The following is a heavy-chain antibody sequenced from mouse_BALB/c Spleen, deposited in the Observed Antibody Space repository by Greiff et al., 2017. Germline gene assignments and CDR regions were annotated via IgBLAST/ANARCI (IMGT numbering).Heavy chain of an antibody. D-gene: IGHD2-10*01. J-gene: IGHJ4*01. CDR3: ARTYYEDAMDY. CDR1: GYTFTSYW. V-gene: IGHV1-7*01. Sequence: QVQLKESGAELAKPGASVKMSCKASGYTFTSYWMHWVKQRPGQGLEWIGYINPSTGYTEYNQKFKDKATLTADKSSSTAYMQLSSLTSEDSAVYYCARTYYEDAMDYWGQGTSVTVSS. CDR2: INPSTGYT.